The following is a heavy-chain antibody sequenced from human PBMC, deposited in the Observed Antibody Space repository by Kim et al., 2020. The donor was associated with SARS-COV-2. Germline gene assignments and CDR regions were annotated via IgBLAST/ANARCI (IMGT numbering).Heavy chain of an antibody. D-gene: IGHD6-6*01. CDR3: ARDSSW. Sequence: SSSYIYYADSVKGRFTISRDNAKNSLYLQMTSLGAEDTAVYYCARDSSWWGQGTLVTVSS. V-gene: IGHV3-21*01. CDR2: SSSYI. J-gene: IGHJ4*02.